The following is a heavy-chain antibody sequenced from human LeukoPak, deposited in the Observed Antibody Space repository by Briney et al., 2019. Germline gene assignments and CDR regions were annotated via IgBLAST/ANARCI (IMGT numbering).Heavy chain of an antibody. CDR1: GYSVSSGFY. V-gene: IGHV4-38-2*02. D-gene: IGHD3-9*01. CDR2: IYHSGNT. Sequence: SETLSLTCTVSGYSVSSGFYWGWIRQPPGKGLEWVGIIYHSGNTYYNPSLKSRVTMSLDTSKNQFYLKLTSVTAADTAVYYCARAPAYYDILTGYLYYYMDVWGKGTTVTVSS. J-gene: IGHJ6*03. CDR3: ARAPAYYDILTGYLYYYMDV.